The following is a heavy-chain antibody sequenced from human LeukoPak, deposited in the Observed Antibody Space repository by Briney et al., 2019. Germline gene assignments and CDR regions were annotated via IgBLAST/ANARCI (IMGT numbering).Heavy chain of an antibody. CDR2: IKQDASEK. V-gene: IGHV3-7*01. Sequence: GGSLRLSCAASGFTFSNYWMNWVRQAPGKGLEWVANIKQDASEKESVDSVKGRFTISRDNAKNSVYLQMNSLRDEDTAVYYCARSYNSRSLFESWGQGTLVTVSS. J-gene: IGHJ4*02. CDR3: ARSYNSRSLFES. CDR1: GFTFSNYW. D-gene: IGHD3-10*01.